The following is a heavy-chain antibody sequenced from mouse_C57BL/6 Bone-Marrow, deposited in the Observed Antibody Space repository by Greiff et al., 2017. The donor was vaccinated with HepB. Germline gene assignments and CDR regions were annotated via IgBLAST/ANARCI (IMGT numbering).Heavy chain of an antibody. CDR1: GYTFTDYY. D-gene: IGHD1-1*01. CDR3: ARMDYYYGSSGYFDV. Sequence: EVKLQQSGPELVKPGASVKISCKASGYTFTDYYMNWVKQSHGKSLEWIGDINPNNGGTSYNQKFKGKATLTVDNSSSTAYMELRSLTSEDSAVYYCARMDYYYGSSGYFDVWGTGTTVTVSS. J-gene: IGHJ1*03. CDR2: INPNNGGT. V-gene: IGHV1-26*01.